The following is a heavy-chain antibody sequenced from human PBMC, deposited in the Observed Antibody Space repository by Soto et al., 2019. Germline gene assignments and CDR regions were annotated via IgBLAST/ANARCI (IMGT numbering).Heavy chain of an antibody. J-gene: IGHJ5*02. Sequence: QLQLVQSGAEVERPGASVRVSCKAYGYPFSKYGISGIRQAPGQGLEWMGWMKPDNGDTNYAQKFQGRVTMTTDTSSNTAYMELRSLRSDDTAVYYCATSYDSGFDPWGQGTLVSVSS. CDR2: MKPDNGDT. CDR1: GYPFSKYG. V-gene: IGHV1-18*04. D-gene: IGHD5-12*01. CDR3: ATSYDSGFDP.